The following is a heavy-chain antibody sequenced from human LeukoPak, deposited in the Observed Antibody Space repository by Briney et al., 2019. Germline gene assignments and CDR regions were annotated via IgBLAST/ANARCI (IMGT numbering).Heavy chain of an antibody. D-gene: IGHD3-9*01. Sequence: SETLSLTCTVSGGSISTSNYYWGWIRQPPGKGLEWIGNIFYSGSTYYSPSLKSRVTISLDTSRNQFSLKLTSVTAADTAVYYCATTNFDAIDYWGQGTLVTVSS. V-gene: IGHV4-39*07. CDR1: GGSISTSNYY. J-gene: IGHJ4*02. CDR3: ATTNFDAIDY. CDR2: IFYSGST.